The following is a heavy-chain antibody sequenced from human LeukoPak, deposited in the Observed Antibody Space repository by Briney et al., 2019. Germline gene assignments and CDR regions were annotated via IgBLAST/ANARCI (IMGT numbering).Heavy chain of an antibody. D-gene: IGHD3-22*01. V-gene: IGHV1-2*06. Sequence: GASVKVSCKASGYTFSDYYMHWVRQAPGQGLEWMGRINPNSGGTNYAQKFQGRVTMTRDTSISTAYMELSRLRSDDTAVYYCARENQVVVVIEGIDYWGQGTLVTVSS. CDR2: INPNSGGT. J-gene: IGHJ4*02. CDR1: GYTFSDYY. CDR3: ARENQVVVVIEGIDY.